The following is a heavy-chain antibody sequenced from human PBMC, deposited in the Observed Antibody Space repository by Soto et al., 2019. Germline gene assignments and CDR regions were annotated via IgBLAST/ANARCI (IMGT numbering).Heavy chain of an antibody. CDR2: TKDKAYSYTT. CDR1: GLSLSDVF. J-gene: IGHJ4*02. CDR3: ASIRGVFGY. V-gene: IGHV3-72*01. D-gene: IGHD3-10*01. Sequence: EVQLVESGGDLVQPGGSLRLPFAASGLSLSDVFIDWVRQAPGKGLEWVGRTKDKAYSYTTEYAASVKGRFTISRDDSRNSGFLQMSSLKTEDTAVYYGASIRGVFGYWGQGTLVTVSS.